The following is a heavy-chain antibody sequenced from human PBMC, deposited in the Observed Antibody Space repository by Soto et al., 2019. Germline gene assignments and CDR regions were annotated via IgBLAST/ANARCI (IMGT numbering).Heavy chain of an antibody. CDR3: AKDPRRYGDYEEWDY. CDR1: GFTFSSYA. J-gene: IGHJ4*02. Sequence: EVQLLESGGGLVQPGGSLRLSCAASGFTFSSYAMSWVRQAPGKGLEWVSAISGSGGSTYYADSVKGRFTISSDNSKNTLYLQMHRLRAEDTAVYYCAKDPRRYGDYEEWDYWGQGTLVTVSS. CDR2: ISGSGGST. D-gene: IGHD4-17*01. V-gene: IGHV3-23*01.